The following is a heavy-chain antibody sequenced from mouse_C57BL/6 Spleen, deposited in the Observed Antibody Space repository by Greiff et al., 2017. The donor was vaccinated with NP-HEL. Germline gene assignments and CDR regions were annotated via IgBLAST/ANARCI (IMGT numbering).Heavy chain of an antibody. V-gene: IGHV1-81*01. CDR3: ARHYGSSYYWYFDV. CDR2: IYPRSGNT. D-gene: IGHD1-1*01. CDR1: GYTFTSYG. Sequence: VQLQQSGAELARPGASVKLSCKASGYTFTSYGISWVKQRTGQGLGWIGEIYPRSGNTYYNEKFKGKATLTAGKSSSTAYMELRSLTSEDSAVYFCARHYGSSYYWYFDVWGTGTTVTVSS. J-gene: IGHJ1*03.